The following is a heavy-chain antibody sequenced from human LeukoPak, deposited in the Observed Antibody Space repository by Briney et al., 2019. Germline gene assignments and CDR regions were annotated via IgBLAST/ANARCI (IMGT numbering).Heavy chain of an antibody. CDR2: INHSGST. CDR1: VRSYSGYY. D-gene: IGHD5-24*01. Sequence: PSETLSLTCALYVRSYSGYYWSWIRQPPVKGLHWIREINHSGSTNYNPSLKSRVTISVDTSKNQFSLKLSSVTAADTAVYYCAREVGDGYPDAFDIWGQGTMATVSS. J-gene: IGHJ3*02. CDR3: AREVGDGYPDAFDI. V-gene: IGHV4-34*01.